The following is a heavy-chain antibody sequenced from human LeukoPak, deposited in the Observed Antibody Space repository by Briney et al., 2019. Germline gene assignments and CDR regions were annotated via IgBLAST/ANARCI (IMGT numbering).Heavy chain of an antibody. J-gene: IGHJ4*02. V-gene: IGHV3-23*01. CDR1: GFTFSKYA. CDR2: LYNSGGST. CDR3: AKTFIPNLPAALAGLQDS. Sequence: AGGSLRLSCAASGFTFSKYAMSWVRQAPGKGLEWVSGLYNSGGSTYYADSVKGRFTISRDNSKNTLYLQMNSLRVEDTAIYYCAKTFIPNLPAALAGLQDSWGQGTLVTVSS. D-gene: IGHD6-19*01.